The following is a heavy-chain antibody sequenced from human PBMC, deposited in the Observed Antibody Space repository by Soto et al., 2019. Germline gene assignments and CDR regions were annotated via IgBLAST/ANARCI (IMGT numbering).Heavy chain of an antibody. V-gene: IGHV4-38-2*02. J-gene: IGHJ4*02. CDR2: IYHSGST. CDR3: ARVGPIAAAGREILGY. D-gene: IGHD6-13*01. CDR1: GYSISSGYY. Sequence: SETLSLTCTVSGYSISSGYYWGWIRQPPGKGLEWIGSIYHSGSTYYNPSLKSRVTISVDTSKNQFSLKLSSVTAADTAVCYCARVGPIAAAGREILGYWGQGTLVTVSS.